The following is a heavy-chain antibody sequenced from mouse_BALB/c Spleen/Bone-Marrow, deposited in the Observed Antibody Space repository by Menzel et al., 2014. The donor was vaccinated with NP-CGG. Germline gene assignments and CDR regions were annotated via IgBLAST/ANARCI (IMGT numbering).Heavy chain of an antibody. CDR1: GFTFSSYY. D-gene: IGHD1-1*01. CDR3: AGSYYGSTFDY. V-gene: IGHV5-6-2*01. J-gene: IGHJ2*01. CDR2: INSNGDNT. Sequence: EVKLVESGGGLVKLGGSLKLSCAASGFTFSSYYMSWVRQTPEKRLELVAAINSNGDNTYYPDTVKGRFTISRDNAKNTLYLQMSSLKSEDTALYYCAGSYYGSTFDYWGQGTTLTVPS.